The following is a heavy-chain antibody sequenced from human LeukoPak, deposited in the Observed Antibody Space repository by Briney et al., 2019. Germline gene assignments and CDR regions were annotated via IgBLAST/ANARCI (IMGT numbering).Heavy chain of an antibody. Sequence: SETLSLTCTVSGGSISSGGYFWSWVRQHPGKGLEWIGYISHSGSTYYNPSLKSRVTISLDTSKDRFSLRLSSVTAADTAVYYCARDLWFGEYNWFDPWGQGTLVTVSS. CDR1: GGSISSGGYF. V-gene: IGHV4-31*03. D-gene: IGHD3-10*01. CDR2: ISHSGST. CDR3: ARDLWFGEYNWFDP. J-gene: IGHJ5*02.